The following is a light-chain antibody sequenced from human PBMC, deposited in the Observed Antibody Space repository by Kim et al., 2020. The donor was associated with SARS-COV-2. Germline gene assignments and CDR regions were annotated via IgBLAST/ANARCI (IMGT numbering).Light chain of an antibody. CDR2: WAS. CDR1: QSLLYSSNNKNN. CDR3: QQYYSTPRT. J-gene: IGKJ2*01. V-gene: IGKV4-1*01. Sequence: DIVMTQSPDSLAVSLGERATINCKSSQSLLYSSNNKNNLAWYQQKPGQPPKLLIYWASTRESGVPDRFSGSGSGTDFTFTISSLQAEDVAVYYCQQYYSTPRTFGQGTKLEI.